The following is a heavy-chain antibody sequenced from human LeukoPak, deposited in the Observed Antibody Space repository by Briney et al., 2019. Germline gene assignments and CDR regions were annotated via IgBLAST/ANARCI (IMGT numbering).Heavy chain of an antibody. J-gene: IGHJ4*02. CDR3: ARLAKRAREFDY. CDR1: GYTFTSYG. V-gene: IGHV1-18*01. Sequence: ASVKVSCKASGYTFTSYGISWVRQAPGQGLEWMGWISAYNGNTNYAQKLQGRVTMATDTSTSTAYMELRSLRSDDTAVYYCARLAKRAREFDYWGQGTLVTVSS. D-gene: IGHD1-26*01. CDR2: ISAYNGNT.